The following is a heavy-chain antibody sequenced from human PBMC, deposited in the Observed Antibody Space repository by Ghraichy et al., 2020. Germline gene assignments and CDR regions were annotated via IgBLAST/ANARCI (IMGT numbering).Heavy chain of an antibody. J-gene: IGHJ4*02. V-gene: IGHV3-48*02. CDR1: GFTFSSYS. CDR2: ISSSSSTI. CDR3: RIAAAGTDY. D-gene: IGHD6-13*01. Sequence: GESLNISCAASGFTFSSYSMNWVRQAPGKGLEWVSYISSSSSTIYYADSVKGRFTISRDNAKNSLYLQMNSLRDEDTAVYYCRIAAAGTDYWGQGTLVTVSS.